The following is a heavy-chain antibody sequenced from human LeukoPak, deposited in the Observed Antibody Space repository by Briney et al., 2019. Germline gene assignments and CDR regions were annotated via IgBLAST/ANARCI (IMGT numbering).Heavy chain of an antibody. CDR3: ARQSRTTWNYYYYGMDV. V-gene: IGHV1-18*01. CDR1: GYTFSSYG. D-gene: IGHD1-1*01. J-gene: IGHJ6*02. Sequence: ASVKDSCKASGYTFSSYGISWERQAPGQGLGWMGWISAYNGNTNFAQKLQGRVTMTTDTSTSTACMDLRSLRSDDTGVYYCARQSRTTWNYYYYGMDVWGQGTTVTVSS. CDR2: ISAYNGNT.